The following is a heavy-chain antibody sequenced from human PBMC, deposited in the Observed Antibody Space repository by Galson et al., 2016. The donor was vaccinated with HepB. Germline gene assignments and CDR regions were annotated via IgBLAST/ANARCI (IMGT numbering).Heavy chain of an antibody. CDR3: ARQYRGGPSDY. CDR1: GGSISSGGYS. Sequence: TLSLTCVVSGGSISSGGYSWSWIRQPPGKGLEWIGYIYHSGSTYYSPSLKSRVTISVDSSKNQFSLRLTSVTAADTAPYYCARQYRGGPSDYWGQGTLVIVSS. D-gene: IGHD6-25*01. CDR2: IYHSGST. J-gene: IGHJ4*02. V-gene: IGHV4-30-2*01.